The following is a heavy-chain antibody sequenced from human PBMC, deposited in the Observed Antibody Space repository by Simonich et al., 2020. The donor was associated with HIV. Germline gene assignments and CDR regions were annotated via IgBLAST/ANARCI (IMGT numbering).Heavy chain of an antibody. CDR2: INHSGST. Sequence: QVQLQRWGAGLLKPSETLSLTCAVYGGSFSGYYWRWIRQPPGKGLGWIGEINHSGSTNYNPSLKSRVTISVDTSKNQFSLKLSSVTAADTAVYYCATTINYEDAFDIWGQGTMVTVSS. CDR1: GGSFSGYY. D-gene: IGHD4-4*01. J-gene: IGHJ3*02. V-gene: IGHV4-34*01. CDR3: ATTINYEDAFDI.